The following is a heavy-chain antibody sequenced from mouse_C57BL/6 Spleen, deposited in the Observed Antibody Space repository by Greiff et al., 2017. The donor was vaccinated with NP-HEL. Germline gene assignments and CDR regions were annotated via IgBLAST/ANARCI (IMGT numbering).Heavy chain of an antibody. CDR1: GYTLTDYE. CDR3: TRTESYYAMDY. CDR2: IDPETGGT. J-gene: IGHJ4*01. Sequence: VKLVESGAELVRPGASVTLSCKASGYTLTDYEMHWVKQTPVHGLEWIGAIDPETGGTAYNQKFKGKAILTADKSFSTAYMELRSLTSEDSAVYYCTRTESYYAMDYWGQGTSVTVSS. V-gene: IGHV1-15*01.